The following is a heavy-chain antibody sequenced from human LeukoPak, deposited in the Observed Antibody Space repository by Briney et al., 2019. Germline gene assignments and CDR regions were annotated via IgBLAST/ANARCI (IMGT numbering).Heavy chain of an antibody. CDR3: AKDQDYGSGSYYNDY. D-gene: IGHD3-10*01. J-gene: IGHJ4*02. CDR1: GFTFSSYA. CDR2: ISYDGSNK. V-gene: IGHV3-30-3*01. Sequence: GRSLRLSCAASGFTFSSYAMHWVRQAPGKGLEWVAVISYDGSNKYYADSVKGRFTISRDKSTDTLYLQMNSLKPEDTSVYYCAKDQDYGSGSYYNDYWGQGTLVTVSS.